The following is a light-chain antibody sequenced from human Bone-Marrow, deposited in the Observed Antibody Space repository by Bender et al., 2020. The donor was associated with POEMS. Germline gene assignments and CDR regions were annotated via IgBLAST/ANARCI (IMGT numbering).Light chain of an antibody. CDR2: NDY. CDR1: SSNVGRDN. Sequence: QSVLTQPPSASGTPGQRVTISCSGSSSNVGRDNVYWYQQLPGTAPKLLIYNDYQRPSGVPARFSGSKSGTSASLAISDIQSEDEGDYYCSSWDDSLSGWVFGGGTKLTVL. V-gene: IGLV1-44*01. J-gene: IGLJ3*02. CDR3: SSWDDSLSGWV.